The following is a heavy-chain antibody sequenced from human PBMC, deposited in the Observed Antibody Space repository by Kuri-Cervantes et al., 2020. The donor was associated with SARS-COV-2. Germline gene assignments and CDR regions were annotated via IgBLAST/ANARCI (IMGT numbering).Heavy chain of an antibody. Sequence: GESLKISCAASGFIFSDFGMNWVRQAPGKGLEWVSYISSSSTTIYYADSVKGRFTTSRDNAKNSLYLQMNSLRAEDTAVYYCARVFGSYVAAAAAYYFDYWGQGTLVTVSS. CDR2: ISSSSTTI. CDR1: GFIFSDFG. CDR3: ARVFGSYVAAAAAYYFDY. V-gene: IGHV3-48*01. D-gene: IGHD6-13*01. J-gene: IGHJ4*02.